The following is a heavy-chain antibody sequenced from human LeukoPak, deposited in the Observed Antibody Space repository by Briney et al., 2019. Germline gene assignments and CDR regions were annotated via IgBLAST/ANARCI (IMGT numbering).Heavy chain of an antibody. CDR2: INPNSGGT. J-gene: IGHJ6*02. V-gene: IGHV1-2*02. CDR1: GYTFTGYY. Sequence: GASVKVSCKASGYTFTGYYMHWVRQAPGQGLEWMGWINPNSGGTNYAQKFQGRVTMTRDTSISTAYMELSRLRSDDTAVYYCARDGYCSSTSCYTGRFYYYYYGMDVWGQGTTVTVSS. CDR3: ARDGYCSSTSCYTGRFYYYYYGMDV. D-gene: IGHD2-2*02.